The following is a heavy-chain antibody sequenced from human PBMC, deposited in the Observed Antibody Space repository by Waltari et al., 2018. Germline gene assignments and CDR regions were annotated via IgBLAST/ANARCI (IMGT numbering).Heavy chain of an antibody. CDR1: GYAFNNYG. J-gene: IGHJ4*02. CDR2: ISTYSGDS. CDR3: ARDRRISLSQSTNYFDY. Sequence: QVQLVQSGAEVKKPGASVKVACKASGYAFNNYGIRWVRQARGQGLEWMAWISTYSGDSNYAHKIQGRVTLTTDTSTSTVYLELRSLRSDDTGVYYCARDRRISLSQSTNYFDYWGQGTLVTVAS. V-gene: IGHV1-18*01.